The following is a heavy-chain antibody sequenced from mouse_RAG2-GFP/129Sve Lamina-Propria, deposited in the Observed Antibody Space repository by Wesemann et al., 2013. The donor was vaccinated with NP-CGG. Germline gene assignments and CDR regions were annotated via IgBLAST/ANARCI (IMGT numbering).Heavy chain of an antibody. D-gene: IGHD1-1*01. V-gene: IGHV5-4*01. CDR2: ISDGGSYT. Sequence: EVQLVESGGGLVKPGGSLKLSCAASGFTFSSYAMSWVRQTPEKRLEWVATISDGGSYTYYPDNVKGRFTISRDNAKNNLYLQMSHLKSEDTAMYYCARDHYYGSSFDYWGQGHHSHSLL. J-gene: IGHJ2*01. CDR3: ARDHYYGSSFDY. CDR1: GFTFSSYA.